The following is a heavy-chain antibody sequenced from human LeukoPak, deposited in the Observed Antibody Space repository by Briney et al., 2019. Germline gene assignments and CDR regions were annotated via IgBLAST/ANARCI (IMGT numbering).Heavy chain of an antibody. CDR2: ISYSGST. V-gene: IGHV4-61*10. CDR3: ARVGPTTVRPYYFDY. CDR1: GGSISSGSYY. Sequence: SETLSLTCTVSGGSISSGSYYWSWVRQPAGKGLEWIGYISYSGSTNYNPSLKSRVTISVDTSKTQFSLKLTSVTAADTALYYCARVGPTTVRPYYFDYWGQGTLVTVSS. J-gene: IGHJ4*02. D-gene: IGHD4-17*01.